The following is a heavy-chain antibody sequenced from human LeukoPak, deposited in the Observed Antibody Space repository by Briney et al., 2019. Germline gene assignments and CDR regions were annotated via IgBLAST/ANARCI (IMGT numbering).Heavy chain of an antibody. J-gene: IGHJ4*02. V-gene: IGHV3-30*02. D-gene: IGHD4-23*01. CDR2: IRYDGSNK. CDR1: GFTFSSYG. Sequence: PGGSLRLSCAASGFTFSSYGMHWVRQAPGKGLEWVAFIRYDGSNKCYADSVKGRFTISRDNSKNTLYLQMNSLRAEDTAVYYCAKDFGTTVVTFIDYWGQGTLVTVSS. CDR3: AKDFGTTVVTFIDY.